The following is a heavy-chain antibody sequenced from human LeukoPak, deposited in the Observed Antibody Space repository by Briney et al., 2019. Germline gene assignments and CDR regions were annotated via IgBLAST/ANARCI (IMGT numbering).Heavy chain of an antibody. V-gene: IGHV4-4*07. Sequence: SETLSLTCTVSGGSISRYYWSWIRQPAGKGLKWIGRIYTSGLTNYNPSLKSRVTMSVDTSKNQFSLKLNSMTAADTAVYYCARDIDYYYGMDVWGQGTTVTVSS. CDR3: ARDIDYYYGMDV. CDR1: GGSISRYY. D-gene: IGHD1-26*01. CDR2: IYTSGLT. J-gene: IGHJ6*02.